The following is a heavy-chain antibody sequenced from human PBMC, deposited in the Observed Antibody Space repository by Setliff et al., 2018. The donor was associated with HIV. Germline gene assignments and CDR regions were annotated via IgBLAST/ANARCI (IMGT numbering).Heavy chain of an antibody. CDR2: IYYTGIT. D-gene: IGHD3-9*01. CDR1: GGSVISYL. Sequence: SETLSLTCSVSGGSVISYLWHWFRQPPGKGLEWIGYIYYTGITDYNPSLEGRLTISVDTSKNQVSLKLKSVTTADTAVYYCARVSPPPDNYFYYYMDVWGKGTTVTVSS. V-gene: IGHV4-59*02. CDR3: ARVSPPPDNYFYYYMDV. J-gene: IGHJ6*03.